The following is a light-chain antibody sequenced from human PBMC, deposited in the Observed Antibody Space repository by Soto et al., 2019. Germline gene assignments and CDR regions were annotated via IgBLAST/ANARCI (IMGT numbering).Light chain of an antibody. V-gene: IGLV2-14*01. CDR1: SSDVGGYNY. CDR2: DVS. Sequence: QSVLTQPAPVSGSPGQSITISCTGTSSDVGGYNYVSWYQQHPGKPPKLMIYDVSNRPSGVSNRFSGSKSGNTASLTISGFRAGEGADYYCSSYKSSSTRVFEPGTRSPS. CDR3: SSYKSSSTRV. J-gene: IGLJ1*01.